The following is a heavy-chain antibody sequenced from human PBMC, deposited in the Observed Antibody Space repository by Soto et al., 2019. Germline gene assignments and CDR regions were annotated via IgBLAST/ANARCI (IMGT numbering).Heavy chain of an antibody. D-gene: IGHD6-13*01. Sequence: PGGSLRLSCAASGFTFSNAWINWVRQTPGKGLEWIGSIYYSGSTYYNPSLKSRVTISVDTSKNQFSLKLSSVTAADTAVYYCARWGSLVAAAGLWYFDLWGRGTLVTVSS. CDR3: ARWGSLVAAAGLWYFDL. CDR2: IYYSGST. CDR1: GFTFSNAWIN. J-gene: IGHJ2*01. V-gene: IGHV4-39*01.